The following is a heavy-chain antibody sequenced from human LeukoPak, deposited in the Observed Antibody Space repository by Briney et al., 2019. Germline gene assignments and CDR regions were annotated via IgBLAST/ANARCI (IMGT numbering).Heavy chain of an antibody. Sequence: SETLSLTCTVSGGSISSYYWSWIRQPPGKGLEWIGYIYYSGSTNYNPSLKSRVTISVDTSKNQFSLKLTSVTAADTAVYYCARTTEGGYTYGYFYYYYMDVWGQGTTVTISS. CDR1: GGSISSYY. CDR3: ARTTEGGYTYGYFYYYYMDV. CDR2: IYYSGST. J-gene: IGHJ6*03. D-gene: IGHD5-18*01. V-gene: IGHV4-59*01.